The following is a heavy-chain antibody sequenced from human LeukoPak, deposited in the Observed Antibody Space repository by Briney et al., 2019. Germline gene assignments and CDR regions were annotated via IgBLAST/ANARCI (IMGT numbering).Heavy chain of an antibody. V-gene: IGHV1-24*01. CDR3: ATVIANYYDSSGYYN. CDR2: FDPEDGET. Sequence: ASVKVSCKVSEYTLTELSMHWVRQAPGKGLEWMGGFDPEDGETVYAQKFQGRVTMTEDTSTDTAYMELSSLRSEDTAVYYCATVIANYYDSSGYYNWGQGTLVTVSS. D-gene: IGHD3-22*01. J-gene: IGHJ4*02. CDR1: EYTLTELS.